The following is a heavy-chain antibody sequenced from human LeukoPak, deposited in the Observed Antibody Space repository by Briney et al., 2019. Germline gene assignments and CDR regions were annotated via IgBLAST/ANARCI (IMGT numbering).Heavy chain of an antibody. Sequence: GGSLRLSRAASGFTFSSYAMSWVRQAPGKGLEWVSAISGSGGSTYYADSVKGRFTISRDNSKNTLYLQMNSLRAEDTAVYYCARDRSSSTHFDYWGQGTLVTVSS. V-gene: IGHV3-23*01. J-gene: IGHJ4*02. CDR3: ARDRSSSTHFDY. CDR2: ISGSGGST. D-gene: IGHD6-13*01. CDR1: GFTFSSYA.